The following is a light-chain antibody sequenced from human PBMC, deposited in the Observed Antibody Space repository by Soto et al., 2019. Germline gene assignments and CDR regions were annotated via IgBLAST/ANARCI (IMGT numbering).Light chain of an antibody. J-gene: IGKJ1*01. V-gene: IGKV3-20*01. CDR3: HHYANSIWT. CDR1: RSLDKNN. CDR2: GAS. Sequence: EIVLTQSPGTLSLSPGERVTLSCWASRSLDKNNLVWYQQKPGQSPRLLIYGASRRATGIPDRFSGSGSGTDFTLTISRLEAEDFAVYFCHHYANSIWTFGQGTKVEIK.